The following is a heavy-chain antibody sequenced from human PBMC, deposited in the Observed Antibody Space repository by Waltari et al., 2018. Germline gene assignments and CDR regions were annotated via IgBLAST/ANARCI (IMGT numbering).Heavy chain of an antibody. CDR3: AWFGFAGVVGYFDN. CDR1: GFTFGAYY. CDR2: IKQNGGET. J-gene: IGHJ4*02. V-gene: IGHV3-7*03. Sequence: EVRLVESGGGLVQPGGSLRLSCEASGFTFGAYYMSWVRQAPGQGLEWVANIKQNGGETFYVDSVKGRFTISRDNDKKFMYLEMKSLRVEDTATYYCAWFGFAGVVGYFDNWGQGTRVAVSS. D-gene: IGHD3-16*02.